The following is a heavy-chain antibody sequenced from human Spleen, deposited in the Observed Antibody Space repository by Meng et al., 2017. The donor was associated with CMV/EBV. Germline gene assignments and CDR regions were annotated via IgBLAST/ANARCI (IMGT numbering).Heavy chain of an antibody. CDR2: VNPNSGGT. J-gene: IGHJ6*02. CDR3: ARELTTSRGMDV. V-gene: IGHV1-2*02. D-gene: IGHD4-11*01. CDR1: GYTFTSYY. Sequence: ASVKVSCKASGYTFTSYYMHWVRQAPGQGLEWMGWVNPNSGGTNYAQKFQGRVTMTRDTSISTAYMELSRLRSDDTAVYYCARELTTSRGMDVWGQGTTVTVSS.